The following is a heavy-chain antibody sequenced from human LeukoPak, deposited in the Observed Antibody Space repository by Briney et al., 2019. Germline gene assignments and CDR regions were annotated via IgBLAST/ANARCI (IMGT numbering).Heavy chain of an antibody. CDR2: MNPNSGNT. Sequence: ASVKVSCKASGYTFTSYDINWVRQATGQGLEWMGWMNPNSGNTGYAQKFQGRVTMTRNTSISTAYMELGSLRSEDTAVYYCARSYYDSSGYYQTFDPWGQGTLVTVSS. CDR3: ARSYYDSSGYYQTFDP. J-gene: IGHJ5*02. CDR1: GYTFTSYD. V-gene: IGHV1-8*01. D-gene: IGHD3-22*01.